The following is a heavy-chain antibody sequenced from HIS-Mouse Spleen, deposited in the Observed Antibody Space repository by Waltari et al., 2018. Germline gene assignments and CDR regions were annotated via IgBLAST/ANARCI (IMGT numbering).Heavy chain of an antibody. V-gene: IGHV4-38-2*02. CDR3: ARVKT. CDR1: GYSISSGYY. Sequence: QVQLQESGPGLVKPSETLSLTCTVSGYSISSGYYWGWIRQPPGKGLEWIGSIYHSGSTYYNPSLKSRVTISVDTSKNQFCLKLRSVTAADTAVYYCARVKTWGQGTLVTVSS. J-gene: IGHJ5*02. CDR2: IYHSGST.